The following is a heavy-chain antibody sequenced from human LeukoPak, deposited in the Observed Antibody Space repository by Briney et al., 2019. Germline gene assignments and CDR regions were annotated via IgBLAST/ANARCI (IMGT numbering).Heavy chain of an antibody. J-gene: IGHJ2*01. CDR3: ARVRVDGNYWYFDL. Sequence: SETLSLTCTVSGDSISDYYWSWIRQPPGKGLEWIGYIYYSGTTNYSPSLKSRVTISLDTSKKKFSLKLISVTAGDTAVYYCARVRVDGNYWYFDLWGRGTLVTVSS. V-gene: IGHV4-59*01. D-gene: IGHD4-17*01. CDR2: IYYSGTT. CDR1: GDSISDYY.